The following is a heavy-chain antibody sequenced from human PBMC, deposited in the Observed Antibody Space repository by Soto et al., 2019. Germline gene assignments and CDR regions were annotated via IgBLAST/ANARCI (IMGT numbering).Heavy chain of an antibody. CDR1: GGSISSYY. D-gene: IGHD1-1*01. J-gene: IGHJ4*02. V-gene: IGHV4-59*08. CDR3: ARRYGYSFDY. CDR2: IYYMGST. Sequence: QVQLQESGPGLVKPSETLSLTCTVSGGSISSYYWSWIRQPPGQGLVWIEYIYYMGSTNYNPSLKSRVTISADTSKTRFSLKLSSVTAADTAVYYCARRYGYSFDYWGQGTLVTVS.